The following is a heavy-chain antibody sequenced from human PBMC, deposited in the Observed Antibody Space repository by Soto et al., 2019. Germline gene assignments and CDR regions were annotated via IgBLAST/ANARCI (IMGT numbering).Heavy chain of an antibody. CDR2: IIPIFGTA. CDR1: GGTFSSYA. J-gene: IGHJ4*02. CDR3: ARVSANYYDSSGYYSATYYFDY. Sequence: GASVKVSCKASGGTFSSYAISRVRQAPGQGLEWMGGIIPIFGTANYAQKFQGRVTITADKSTSTAYMELSSLRSEDTAVYYCARVSANYYDSSGYYSATYYFDYWGQGTLVTVSS. V-gene: IGHV1-69*06. D-gene: IGHD3-22*01.